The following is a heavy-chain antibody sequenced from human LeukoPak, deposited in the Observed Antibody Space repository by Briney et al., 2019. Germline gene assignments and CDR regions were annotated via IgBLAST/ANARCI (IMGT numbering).Heavy chain of an antibody. CDR3: TRHPSIVAPLDY. J-gene: IGHJ4*02. D-gene: IGHD5-12*01. CDR1: GGSMSSHY. Sequence: SETLSLTCTVSGGSMSSHYWSWIRQPPGKGLEWIGYIYYSGSANYNPSLMSRVSISVDTSKNQFSLKLSSVTAADTAVYYRTRHPSIVAPLDYWGQGTLVTVSS. V-gene: IGHV4-59*08. CDR2: IYYSGSA.